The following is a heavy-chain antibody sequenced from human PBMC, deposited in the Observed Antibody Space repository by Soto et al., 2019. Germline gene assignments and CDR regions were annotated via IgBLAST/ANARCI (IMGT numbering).Heavy chain of an antibody. V-gene: IGHV4-59*01. CDR2: IYYSGST. Sequence: PSETLSPTRPVSGGSISSYYRSWIRQPPGKGLEWIGYIYYSGSTNYNPSLKSRVTISVDTSKNQFSLKLSSVTAADTAVYYCARAVNGSPALFDYWGQGTLVTVSS. CDR1: GGSISSYY. CDR3: ARAVNGSPALFDY. D-gene: IGHD1-26*01. J-gene: IGHJ4*02.